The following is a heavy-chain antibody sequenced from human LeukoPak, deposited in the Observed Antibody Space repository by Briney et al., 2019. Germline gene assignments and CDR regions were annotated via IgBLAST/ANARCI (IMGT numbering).Heavy chain of an antibody. CDR2: IWYDGSIK. CDR1: GFTFSTYG. J-gene: IGHJ3*02. V-gene: IGHV3-33*01. CDR3: ARAVGPFDI. Sequence: GVSLRFSCAASGFTFSTYGRQWVRQAPGIGLEWVAVIWYDGSIKYYADSVKGRLTMSRDNSTNTLSLQMNTRRAEDTAVYYCARAVGPFDIWGQGTIVIVSS.